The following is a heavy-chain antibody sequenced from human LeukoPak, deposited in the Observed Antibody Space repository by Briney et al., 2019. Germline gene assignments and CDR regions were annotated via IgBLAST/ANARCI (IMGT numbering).Heavy chain of an antibody. CDR1: GFTFSSYG. CDR3: ARGGVATYCSSTSCNMGGAFDI. V-gene: IGHV3-30*03. CDR2: ISYDGSNK. Sequence: GGSLRLSCAASGFTFSSYGMHWVRQAPGKGLEWVAVISYDGSNKYYADSVKGRFTISRDNSKNTLYLQMNSLRAEDTAVYYCARGGVATYCSSTSCNMGGAFDIWGQGTMVTASS. J-gene: IGHJ3*02. D-gene: IGHD2-2*02.